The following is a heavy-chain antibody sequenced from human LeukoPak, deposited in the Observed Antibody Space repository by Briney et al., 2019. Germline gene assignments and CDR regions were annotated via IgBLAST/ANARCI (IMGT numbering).Heavy chain of an antibody. CDR1: GGTFSSYT. Sequence: GASVKVSCKASGGTFSSYTISWVRQAPGQGLEWMGRIIPILGIANYAHKFQGRGTITADKSTSTAYMELSSLRSEDTAVSYCARRSGIDDYWGQGPLVTVSS. CDR3: ARRSGIDDY. D-gene: IGHD1-26*01. CDR2: IIPILGIA. J-gene: IGHJ4*02. V-gene: IGHV1-69*02.